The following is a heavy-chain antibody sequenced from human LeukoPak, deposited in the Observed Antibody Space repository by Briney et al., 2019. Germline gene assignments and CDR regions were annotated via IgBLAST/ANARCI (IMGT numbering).Heavy chain of an antibody. CDR3: ARESLRYSGYD. J-gene: IGHJ4*02. CDR2: IYHSGST. V-gene: IGHV4-38-2*02. CDR1: GYSISSGYY. Sequence: KPSETLSLTCAVSGYSISSGYYWGWIRQPPGKGLEWIGSIYHSGSTYYNPSLKSRVTISVDTSKNQFSLKLSSVTAADTAVYYCARESLRYSGYDWGQGTLVTVSS. D-gene: IGHD5-12*01.